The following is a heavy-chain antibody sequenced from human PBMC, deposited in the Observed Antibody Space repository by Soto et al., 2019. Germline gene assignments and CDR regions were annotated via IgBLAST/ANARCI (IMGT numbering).Heavy chain of an antibody. Sequence: VQLVESGGGVVQPGRSLRLSCAASGFTFSDYAMHWVRQAPGKGLEWVAVVSHDGRNTLYADSVKGRFTISRDSSKNTVSLERTSLRAEDTAVYYCAKGGRQWLVTSDFNYWGQGALVTVSS. CDR1: GFTFSDYA. CDR3: AKGGRQWLVTSDFNY. V-gene: IGHV3-30*18. CDR2: VSHDGRNT. J-gene: IGHJ4*02. D-gene: IGHD6-19*01.